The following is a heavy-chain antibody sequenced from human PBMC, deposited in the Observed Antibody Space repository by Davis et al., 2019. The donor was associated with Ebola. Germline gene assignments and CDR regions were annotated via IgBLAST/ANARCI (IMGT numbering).Heavy chain of an antibody. Sequence: GGSLRLSCAASGFTVSSSYMTWVRQAPGKGLDWVSLLYSGGSAYYTDSVQGRFTISRDNSKNILYLQMDSLRAEDTAVYYCARVFAQQDWYFDLWGRGTLVTVSS. CDR2: LYSGGSA. D-gene: IGHD6-13*01. V-gene: IGHV3-53*01. J-gene: IGHJ2*01. CDR1: GFTVSSSY. CDR3: ARVFAQQDWYFDL.